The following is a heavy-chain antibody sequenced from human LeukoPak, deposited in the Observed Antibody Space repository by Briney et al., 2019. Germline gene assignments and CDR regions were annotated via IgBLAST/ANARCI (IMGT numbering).Heavy chain of an antibody. V-gene: IGHV4-30-2*01. Sequence: SGTLSLTCAVSGGSISSGGYSWSWIRQPPGKGLEWIGYIYHSGSTYYNPSLKSRVTISVDTSKNQFSLKLSSVTAADTAVYYCARDSKHYDFWSGYSAGYYGMDVWGQGTTVTVSS. J-gene: IGHJ6*02. CDR3: ARDSKHYDFWSGYSAGYYGMDV. CDR2: IYHSGST. D-gene: IGHD3-3*01. CDR1: GGSISSGGYS.